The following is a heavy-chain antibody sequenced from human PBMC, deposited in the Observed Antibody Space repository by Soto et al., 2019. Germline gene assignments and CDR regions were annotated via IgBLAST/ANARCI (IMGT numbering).Heavy chain of an antibody. D-gene: IGHD2-2*02. V-gene: IGHV1-69*06. CDR2: IIPIFGTA. Sequence: SVKVSCKASGGTFSSYAISWVRQAPGQGLEWMGGIIPIFGTANYAQKFQGRVTITADKSTSTAYMELSSLRSEDTAVYYCARGPFQLGYCSSTSCYRAPMDVWGQGTTVTVSS. J-gene: IGHJ6*02. CDR3: ARGPFQLGYCSSTSCYRAPMDV. CDR1: GGTFSSYA.